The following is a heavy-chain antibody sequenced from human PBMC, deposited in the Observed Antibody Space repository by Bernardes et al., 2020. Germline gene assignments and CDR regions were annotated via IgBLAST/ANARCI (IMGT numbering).Heavy chain of an antibody. J-gene: IGHJ4*02. D-gene: IGHD4-17*01. CDR3: ARPKDYGDRQKGYYFDY. CDR2: INHSGST. V-gene: IGHV4-34*01. CDR1: GGSFSGYY. Sequence: SETLSLTCAVYGGSFSGYYWSWIRQPPGKGLEWIGEINHSGSTNYNPSLKSRVTISVDTSKNQFSLKLSSVTAADTAVYYCARPKDYGDRQKGYYFDYWGQGTLVTVSS.